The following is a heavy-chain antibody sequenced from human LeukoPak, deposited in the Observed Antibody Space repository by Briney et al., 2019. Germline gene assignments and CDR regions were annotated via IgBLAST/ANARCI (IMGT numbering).Heavy chain of an antibody. CDR1: GGSISSGGYY. CDR3: ARRRMASRYYDSSGPYFDY. V-gene: IGHV4-30-2*01. J-gene: IGHJ4*02. Sequence: PSQTLSLTCTVSGGSISSGGYYWSWIRQPPGKGLEWIGEINHSGSTNYNPSLKSRVTISVDTSKNQFSLKLSSVTAADTAVYYCARRRMASRYYDSSGPYFDYWGQGTLVTVSS. D-gene: IGHD3-22*01. CDR2: INHSGST.